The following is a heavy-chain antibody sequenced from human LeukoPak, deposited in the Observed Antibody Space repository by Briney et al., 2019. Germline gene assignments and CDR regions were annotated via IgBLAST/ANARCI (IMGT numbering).Heavy chain of an antibody. CDR3: ARHCGDYDFWSGYPNWFDP. CDR2: IYYSGST. V-gene: IGHV4-39*01. Sequence: SETLSLTCTVSGGSISSSSYSWGWIRQPPGKGLEWIGSIYYSGSTYYNPSLKSRVTISVDTSKNQFSLKLSSVTAADTAVYYCARHCGDYDFWSGYPNWFDPWGQGTLVTVSS. J-gene: IGHJ5*02. CDR1: GGSISSSSYS. D-gene: IGHD3-3*01.